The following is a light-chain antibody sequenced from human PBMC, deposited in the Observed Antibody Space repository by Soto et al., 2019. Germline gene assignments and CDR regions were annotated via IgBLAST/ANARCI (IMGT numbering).Light chain of an antibody. Sequence: EIVLTQSPGTLYFSTGERATLSCRASQSVSNSYLAWYQQKPGQAPRLLIYGVSSRATGIPDRFSGSGSGTDFTLTISRLEPEDFAVYYCHQYGSSPYTFGQGTKLEI. CDR2: GVS. J-gene: IGKJ2*01. V-gene: IGKV3-20*01. CDR1: QSVSNSY. CDR3: HQYGSSPYT.